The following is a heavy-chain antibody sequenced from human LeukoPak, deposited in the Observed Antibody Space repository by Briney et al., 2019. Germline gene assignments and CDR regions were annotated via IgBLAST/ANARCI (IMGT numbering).Heavy chain of an antibody. CDR1: GFTFSSYD. J-gene: IGHJ4*02. D-gene: IGHD5-24*01. CDR3: ATGDPEMATTPAFDY. Sequence: GGALRLSCAASGFTFSSYDMHWVRQATGKGLEWVSAIGTAGDTYYPGSVKGPFNISRETRKNSLYLQMNSLRAGDTAVYYCATGDPEMATTPAFDYWGQGTLVTVSS. CDR2: IGTAGDT. V-gene: IGHV3-13*01.